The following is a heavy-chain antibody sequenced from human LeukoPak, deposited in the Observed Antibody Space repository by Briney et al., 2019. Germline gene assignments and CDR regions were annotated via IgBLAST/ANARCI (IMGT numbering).Heavy chain of an antibody. CDR2: IYSGGNI. CDR3: ARDPGAAAGNLWS. Sequence: GGSLRLSCVVSGFTVSNNFMTWVRQAPGKGLEWVSLIYSGGNIYYADSVKGRFTISRDGSKNTLYLQMNSLRAEDTVVYYCARDPGAAAGNLWSWGQGTLVTVSS. D-gene: IGHD6-13*01. V-gene: IGHV3-66*01. CDR1: GFTVSNNF. J-gene: IGHJ5*02.